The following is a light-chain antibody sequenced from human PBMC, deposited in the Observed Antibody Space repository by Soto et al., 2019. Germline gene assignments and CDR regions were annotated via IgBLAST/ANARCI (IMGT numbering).Light chain of an antibody. CDR3: QQHGTSPFT. Sequence: EIVLTQSPGTLSLSPGERATLSCKASQSVSPNYLAWYQQKPGRSPSLLIHGASSRAPGTPDRFSGSGSGTDFTLTIDSLEPEDFVVYYCQQHGTSPFTFGQGTRLEGK. CDR2: GAS. V-gene: IGKV3-20*01. CDR1: QSVSPNY. J-gene: IGKJ5*01.